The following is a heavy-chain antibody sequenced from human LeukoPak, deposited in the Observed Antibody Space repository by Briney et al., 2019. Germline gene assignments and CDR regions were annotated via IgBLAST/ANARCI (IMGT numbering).Heavy chain of an antibody. D-gene: IGHD5-18*01. CDR2: ISAYNGNT. Sequence: ASVKVSCKASGYTFTSYGISWVRQAPGQGLEGMGWISAYNGNTNYAQKLQGRVTMTTDTSTSTAYMELRSLRSDDTAVYYCCVDTAMVLFDYWGQGTLVTVSS. V-gene: IGHV1-18*01. CDR3: CVDTAMVLFDY. CDR1: GYTFTSYG. J-gene: IGHJ4*02.